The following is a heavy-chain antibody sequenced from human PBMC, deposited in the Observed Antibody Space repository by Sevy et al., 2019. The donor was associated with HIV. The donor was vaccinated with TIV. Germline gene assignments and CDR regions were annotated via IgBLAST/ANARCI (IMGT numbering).Heavy chain of an antibody. CDR1: GGSISGYY. Sequence: SETLSLTCTVSGGSISGYYWSWIRQPPGKGLEGIGYIYYSGSTNYNPSLKSRVTISVATSKNQFSLKLSSVTAADTAVYYCASYYGSGTYFDYWGQGTLVTVSS. CDR3: ASYYGSGTYFDY. CDR2: IYYSGST. D-gene: IGHD3-10*01. J-gene: IGHJ4*02. V-gene: IGHV4-59*13.